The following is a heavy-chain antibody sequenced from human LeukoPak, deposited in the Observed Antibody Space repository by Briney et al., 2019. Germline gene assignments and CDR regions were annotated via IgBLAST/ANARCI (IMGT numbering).Heavy chain of an antibody. CDR1: GGSISSYY. D-gene: IGHD3-22*01. CDR3: ARYGGYYDSSGSDGFDI. Sequence: SETLSLTCTASGGSISSYYWSWIRQPPGKGLEWISYIYHSGSTNYNPSLKSRVTISVDTSKNQFSLKLSSVTAEDTAVYYCARYGGYYDSSGSDGFDIWGQGTMVTVSS. J-gene: IGHJ3*02. V-gene: IGHV4-59*08. CDR2: IYHSGST.